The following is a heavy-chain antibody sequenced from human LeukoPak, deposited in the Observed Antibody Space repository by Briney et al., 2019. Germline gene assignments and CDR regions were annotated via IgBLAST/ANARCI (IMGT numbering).Heavy chain of an antibody. J-gene: IGHJ4*02. CDR3: AKGAYDYIEIAYFDY. CDR2: IIGSSGTT. D-gene: IGHD5-12*01. CDR1: GFSFNNYA. V-gene: IGHV3-23*01. Sequence: RPGGSLRLSCVASGFSFNNYAMNWVRQAPGKGLEWVSLIIGSSGTTFYADSVKGRFTISRDKPKSTLYLQMNSLRAEDTAVYYCAKGAYDYIEIAYFDYWGQGSLVTVSS.